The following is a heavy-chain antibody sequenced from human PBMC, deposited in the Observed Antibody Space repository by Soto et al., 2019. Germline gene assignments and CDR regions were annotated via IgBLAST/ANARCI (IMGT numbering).Heavy chain of an antibody. CDR2: SNHSRIT. V-gene: IGHV4-34*01. Sequence: QVQLQQWGAGLLKPSETLSLTCAVYGGSFSGYYWSWIRQPPGKGLEWIGESNHSRITNYNPSLKTRVTISVDTSKDQFSLKLSSVTAADTAVYYCARAAAGTLVRAFDFWGQGTMVTVSS. CDR1: GGSFSGYY. J-gene: IGHJ3*01. D-gene: IGHD6-13*01. CDR3: ARAAAGTLVRAFDF.